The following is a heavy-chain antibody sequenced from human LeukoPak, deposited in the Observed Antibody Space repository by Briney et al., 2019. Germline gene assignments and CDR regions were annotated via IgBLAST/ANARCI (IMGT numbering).Heavy chain of an antibody. Sequence: PGGSLRLSCTASGFTFGDYAMSWFRQAPGKGLEWVGFIRSKAYGGTTGYAASVKGRFTISRDDSKSIAYLQMNSLKTEDTAVYYCTRARFRPEWFGELFPPGAFDIWGQGTMVTVSS. D-gene: IGHD3-10*01. V-gene: IGHV3-49*03. CDR2: IRSKAYGGTT. J-gene: IGHJ3*02. CDR3: TRARFRPEWFGELFPPGAFDI. CDR1: GFTFGDYA.